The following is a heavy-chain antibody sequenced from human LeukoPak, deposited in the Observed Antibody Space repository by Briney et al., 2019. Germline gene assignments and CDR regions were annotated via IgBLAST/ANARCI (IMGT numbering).Heavy chain of an antibody. D-gene: IGHD5-12*01. CDR2: INSDGSST. Sequence: GGSLRLSCAASGFTFSSYWMHWVRQAPGKGLVWVSRINSDGSSTSYADSVKGRFTISRDNAKNTLYLQMNSLRAEDTAVYYCARVRGYSGYVGFDYWGQGTLVTVSS. CDR1: GFTFSSYW. J-gene: IGHJ4*02. CDR3: ARVRGYSGYVGFDY. V-gene: IGHV3-74*01.